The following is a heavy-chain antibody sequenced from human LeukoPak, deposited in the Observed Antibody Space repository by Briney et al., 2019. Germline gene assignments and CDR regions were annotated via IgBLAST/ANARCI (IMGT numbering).Heavy chain of an antibody. J-gene: IGHJ5*02. D-gene: IGHD1-1*01. CDR3: ARATYNWNDVANWFDP. V-gene: IGHV1-18*01. Sequence: GASVKVSCKASGYTFTSYGISWVRQAPGQGLVWMGWISAYNGNTNYAQKLQGRVTMTTDTSTSTAYMELRSLRSDDTAVYYCARATYNWNDVANWFDPWGQGTLVTVSS. CDR1: GYTFTSYG. CDR2: ISAYNGNT.